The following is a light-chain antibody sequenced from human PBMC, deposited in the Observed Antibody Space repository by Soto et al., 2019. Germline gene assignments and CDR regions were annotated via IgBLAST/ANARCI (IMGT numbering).Light chain of an antibody. V-gene: IGLV1-44*01. CDR1: SSNIGSNT. CDR3: AAWDDSLNGWV. J-gene: IGLJ3*02. CDR2: SNS. Sequence: QSVLTQPPSASGTPGQRVTISCSGSSSNIGSNTVNWYQLLPGTAPKLLIYSNSQRPSGVPDRFSGSKSGTSASLAISGLQSEDEADYYCAAWDDSLNGWVFGGGTKLTVL.